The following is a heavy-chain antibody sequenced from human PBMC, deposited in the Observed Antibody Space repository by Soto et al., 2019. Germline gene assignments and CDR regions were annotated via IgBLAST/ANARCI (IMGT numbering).Heavy chain of an antibody. D-gene: IGHD3-16*01. CDR3: ARDQSWLDLVWWFDP. J-gene: IGHJ5*02. V-gene: IGHV1-46*02. Sequence: QVQLVQSGAEVKKPGASVKVSCKAIGYRFNSHYMHWVRQAPGQGLEWMGTIYPGGVNIGYAHKFKGRFTMTKDTSTSTVYMELNSLTSEDTAVHYCARDQSWLDLVWWFDPWGQGTLVTVSS. CDR2: IYPGGVNI. CDR1: GYRFNSHY.